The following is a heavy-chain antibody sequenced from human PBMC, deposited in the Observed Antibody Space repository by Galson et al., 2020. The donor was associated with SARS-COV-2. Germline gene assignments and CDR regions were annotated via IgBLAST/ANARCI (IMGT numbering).Heavy chain of an antibody. V-gene: IGHV1-2*02. CDR2: INPKSGGT. J-gene: IGHJ6*02. D-gene: IGHD3-9*01. CDR3: ARLRYYDVLTGYIGDV. Sequence: ASVKVSCTASGYTFTDYYIHWVRQAPGQGLEWMGWINPKSGGTNYAQKFEGRVTMTRDTSITTAYMELSRLRADDTAVYYCARLRYYDVLTGYIGDVGGQGTMVTVSS. CDR1: GYTFTDYY.